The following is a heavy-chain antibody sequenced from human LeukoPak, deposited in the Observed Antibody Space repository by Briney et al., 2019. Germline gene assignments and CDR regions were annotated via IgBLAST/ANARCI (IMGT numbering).Heavy chain of an antibody. J-gene: IGHJ4*02. CDR2: IKSDGST. D-gene: IGHD6-13*01. Sequence: GGSLRLSCAASGFTFSSYWMHWVRQTPGKGLVWVSRIKSDGSTIYADSVKGRFTISRDNARNTLYLQMNSLRAEDTAVYYCAREHSAAGTLSYWGQGTLVTVSS. CDR3: AREHSAAGTLSY. V-gene: IGHV3-74*01. CDR1: GFTFSSYW.